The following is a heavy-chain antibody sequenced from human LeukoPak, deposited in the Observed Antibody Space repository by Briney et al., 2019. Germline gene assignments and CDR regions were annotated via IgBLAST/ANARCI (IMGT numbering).Heavy chain of an antibody. Sequence: GGSLRLSCAASGFTFSSYSMNWVRQAPGKGLEWVSSISSSSSYIYYADSVKGRFTISRDNARNTLYLQMNSLRAEDTAVYYCAKGGATVIDYWGQGTLVTVSS. D-gene: IGHD4-17*01. CDR3: AKGGATVIDY. J-gene: IGHJ4*02. CDR1: GFTFSSYS. CDR2: ISSSSSYI. V-gene: IGHV3-21*01.